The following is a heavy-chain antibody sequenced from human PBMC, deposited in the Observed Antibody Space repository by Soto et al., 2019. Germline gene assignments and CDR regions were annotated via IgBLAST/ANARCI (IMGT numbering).Heavy chain of an antibody. CDR3: VKSLLGSGSYYLAYYFDY. D-gene: IGHD1-26*01. CDR1: GFTFSSYA. V-gene: IGHV3-64D*06. J-gene: IGHJ4*02. Sequence: HPGGSLRLSCSASGFTFSSYAMHWVRQAPGKGLEYVSAISSNGGSTYYADSVKGRFTISRDNSKNTLYLQMSSLRAEDTAVYYCVKSLLGSGSYYLAYYFDYWGQGTLVTVSS. CDR2: ISSNGGST.